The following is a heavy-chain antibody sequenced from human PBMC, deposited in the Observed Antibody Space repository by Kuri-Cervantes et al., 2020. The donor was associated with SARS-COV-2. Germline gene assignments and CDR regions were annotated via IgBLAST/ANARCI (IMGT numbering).Heavy chain of an antibody. V-gene: IGHV3-74*01. J-gene: IGHJ5*02. CDR1: GFTFSSYW. D-gene: IGHD3-3*01. Sequence: GSLRLSCAASGFTFSSYWMHWVRQAPGKGLVWVSRINSDGSSTSYADSVKGRFTISRDNSKNTLYLQMNSLRAEDTAVYYCAKDAQPQIVLRFLEWLFRNPFDPWGQGTLVTVSS. CDR2: INSDGSST. CDR3: AKDAQPQIVLRFLEWLFRNPFDP.